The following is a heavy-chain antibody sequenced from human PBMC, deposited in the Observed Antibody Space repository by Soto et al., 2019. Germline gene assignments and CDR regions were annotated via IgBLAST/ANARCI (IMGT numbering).Heavy chain of an antibody. CDR1: GHSFTSYW. D-gene: IGHD6-19*01. Sequence: GESLKISCKGSGHSFTSYWISWVRQMPGKGLEWMGRIDPSDSYTNYSPSFQGHVTISADKSISTAYLQWSSLKASDTAMYYCARHSSGWPLFDYWGQGTLVTVSS. V-gene: IGHV5-10-1*01. J-gene: IGHJ4*02. CDR3: ARHSSGWPLFDY. CDR2: IDPSDSYT.